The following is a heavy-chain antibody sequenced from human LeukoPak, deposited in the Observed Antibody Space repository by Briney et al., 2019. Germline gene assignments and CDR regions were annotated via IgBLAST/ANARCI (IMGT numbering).Heavy chain of an antibody. Sequence: SETLSLTCTVSGGSISSYYWSWIRQPAGKGLEWIGRIYTSGSTNYNPSLKSRVTMSVDTSKNQFSLKLSSVTAADTAVYYCARGLYGSGSYYRFDPWGQRTLVTVSS. D-gene: IGHD3-10*01. CDR1: GGSISSYY. V-gene: IGHV4-4*07. CDR2: IYTSGST. J-gene: IGHJ5*02. CDR3: ARGLYGSGSYYRFDP.